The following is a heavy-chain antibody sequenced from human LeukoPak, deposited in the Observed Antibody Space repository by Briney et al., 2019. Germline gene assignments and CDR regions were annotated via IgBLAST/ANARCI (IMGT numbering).Heavy chain of an antibody. CDR1: GFTVSSNY. J-gene: IGHJ6*03. D-gene: IGHD3-10*01. CDR2: IYSGGST. CDR3: ARDTSGGYYMDV. V-gene: IGHV3-53*01. Sequence: GGSLTLSCAASGFTVSSNYMSWVRQAPGKGLEWVSVIYSGGSTYYADSVKGRFTISRDNSKNTLYLQMNSLRAEDTAVYYCARDTSGGYYMDVWGKGTTVTVSS.